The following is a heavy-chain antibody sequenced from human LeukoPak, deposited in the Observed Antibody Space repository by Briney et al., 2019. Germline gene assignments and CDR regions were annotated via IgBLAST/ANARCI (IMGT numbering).Heavy chain of an antibody. J-gene: IGHJ2*01. D-gene: IGHD4-23*01. CDR1: GGSISSYS. CDR2: FYTGGTT. CDR3: ARTVVTLDWYFDL. V-gene: IGHV4-4*07. Sequence: SETLSLTCSVSGGSISSYSWNWIRQPAGKGLEWIGRFYTGGTTNYNPSLKSRVTMSIDTSKNQVSLKMRSVTAADTAVYYCARTVVTLDWYFDLWGRGTQVGVSS.